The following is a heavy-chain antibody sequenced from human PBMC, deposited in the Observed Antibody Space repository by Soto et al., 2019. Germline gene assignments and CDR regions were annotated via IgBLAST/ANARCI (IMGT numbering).Heavy chain of an antibody. CDR1: GYTLLELS. CDR2: YDPEDAKT. D-gene: IGHD6-13*01. CDR3: ASQIWRWREQLDH. V-gene: IGHV1-24*01. J-gene: IGHJ1*01. Sequence: GASVKVSCKLSGYTLLELSIHWVRQAPGKGLEWMGGYDPEDAKTIYAQKSQGRVIMTEDTSTNTAYLEVRGLRYEDTAVYYCASQIWRWREQLDHWGQGTLVTV.